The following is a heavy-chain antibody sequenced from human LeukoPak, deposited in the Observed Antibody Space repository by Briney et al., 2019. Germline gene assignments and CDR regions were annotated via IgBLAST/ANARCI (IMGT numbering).Heavy chain of an antibody. CDR2: INSDGSST. Sequence: GGSLRLSCAAYAFTFSSNWMLWVRHAPGKGLVWVSRINSDGSSTSYADSVKGRFTISRDNAKNTLYLQMNSLRAEDTAVYYGARDLADCYDSSGIDYWGQGTLVTVSS. J-gene: IGHJ4*02. V-gene: IGHV3-74*01. CDR1: AFTFSSNW. D-gene: IGHD3-22*01. CDR3: ARDLADCYDSSGIDY.